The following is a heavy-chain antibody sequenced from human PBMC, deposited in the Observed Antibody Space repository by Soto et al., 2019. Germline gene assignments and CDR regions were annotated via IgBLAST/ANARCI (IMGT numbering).Heavy chain of an antibody. CDR2: FDPEDGET. Sequence: ASVKVSCKVSGYTLTELSMHWVRQAPGKGLEWMGGFDPEDGETIYAQKFQGRVTMTEDTSTETAYMELSSLRSEDTAVYYCATLYSSGYYFDYWGQGTLVTL. D-gene: IGHD6-19*01. CDR1: GYTLTELS. CDR3: ATLYSSGYYFDY. J-gene: IGHJ4*02. V-gene: IGHV1-24*01.